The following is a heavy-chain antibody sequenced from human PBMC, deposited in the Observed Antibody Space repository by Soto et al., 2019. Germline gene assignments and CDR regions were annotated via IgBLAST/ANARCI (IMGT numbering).Heavy chain of an antibody. CDR3: ALDYDSVWGSYRYNY. D-gene: IGHD3-16*02. Sequence: SVKVSCKASGGTFSSYAISWVRQAPGQGLEWMGGIIPIFGTANYAQKFQGRVTITADESTSTAYMELSSLRSEDTAVYYCALDYDSVWGSYRYNYWGQGTRVPVSS. CDR1: GGTFSSYA. J-gene: IGHJ4*02. V-gene: IGHV1-69*13. CDR2: IIPIFGTA.